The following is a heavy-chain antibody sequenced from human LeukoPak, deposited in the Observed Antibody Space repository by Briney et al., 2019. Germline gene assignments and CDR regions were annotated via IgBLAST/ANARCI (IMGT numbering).Heavy chain of an antibody. D-gene: IGHD3-9*01. CDR3: ARVNWDILTGYWSFDY. CDR2: IYYSGST. J-gene: IGHJ4*02. V-gene: IGHV4-39*07. Sequence: SETLSLTCSVSGGSININNYYWAWVRQPPGKALEWVGSIYYSGSTYYNPSLKSRVTMSVDTSKNQFSLKLSSVTAADTAVYYCARVNWDILTGYWSFDYWGQGTLVTVSS. CDR1: GGSININNYY.